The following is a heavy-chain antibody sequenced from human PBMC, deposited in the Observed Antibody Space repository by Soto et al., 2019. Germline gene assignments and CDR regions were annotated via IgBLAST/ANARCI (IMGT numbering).Heavy chain of an antibody. D-gene: IGHD3-10*01. CDR1: GGSISSGGYY. CDR2: IYYSGST. CDR3: ARDWVVGVGDAFDI. Sequence: SETLSLTCTVSGGSISSGGYYWSWIRQHPGKGLEWIGYIYYSGSTYYNPSLKSRVTMSVDTSKNQFSLKLSSVTAADTAVYYCARDWVVGVGDAFDIWGQGTMVTVSS. V-gene: IGHV4-31*03. J-gene: IGHJ3*02.